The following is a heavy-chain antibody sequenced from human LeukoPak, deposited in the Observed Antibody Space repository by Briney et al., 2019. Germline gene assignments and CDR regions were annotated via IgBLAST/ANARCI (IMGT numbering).Heavy chain of an antibody. CDR1: GFTFSSYG. J-gene: IGHJ4*02. D-gene: IGHD3-10*01. CDR3: AKPGGGSGSYYIY. CDR2: ISYDGSNK. Sequence: GGSLRLSCAASGFTFSSYGMHWVRQAPGKGLEWVAVISYDGSNKYYADSVKGRFTISRDNSKNTLYLQMNSLRAEDTAVYYCAKPGGGSGSYYIYWGQGTLATVSS. V-gene: IGHV3-30*18.